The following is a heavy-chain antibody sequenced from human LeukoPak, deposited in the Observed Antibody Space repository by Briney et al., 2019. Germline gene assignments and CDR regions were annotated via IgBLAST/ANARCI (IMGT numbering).Heavy chain of an antibody. D-gene: IGHD2-2*02. Sequence: GGSLRLSCAASRFTFSSYAMHWVRQAPGKGLEWVAVISYDGSNKYYADSVKGRFTISRDNSKNTLYLQMNSLRAEDTAVYYCARIDCSSTSCYTVDYYYGMDVWGQGTTVTVSS. V-gene: IGHV3-30-3*01. J-gene: IGHJ6*02. CDR3: ARIDCSSTSCYTVDYYYGMDV. CDR1: RFTFSSYA. CDR2: ISYDGSNK.